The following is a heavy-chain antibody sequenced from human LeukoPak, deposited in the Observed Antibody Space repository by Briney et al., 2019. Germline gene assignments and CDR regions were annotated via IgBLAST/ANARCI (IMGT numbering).Heavy chain of an antibody. J-gene: IGHJ3*01. CDR2: FDPEDGET. CDR3: ASSTGRTLAFDV. CDR1: GYTLTELS. Sequence: ASVKVSCKVSGYTLTELSMHWVRPAPGKGLEWMGGFDPEDGETIYAQKFQGRVTMTEDTSTDTAYMELSSLRSEDTAVYYCASSTGRTLAFDVWGQGTMVSVSS. D-gene: IGHD1-26*01. V-gene: IGHV1-24*01.